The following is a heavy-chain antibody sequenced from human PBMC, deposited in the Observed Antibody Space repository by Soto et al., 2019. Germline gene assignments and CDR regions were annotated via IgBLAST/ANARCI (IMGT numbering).Heavy chain of an antibody. V-gene: IGHV3-43D*03. D-gene: IGHD5-12*01. CDR2: ISWDGSST. Sequence: GGSLRLSCAASGFTFDDYAMHWVRQAPGKGLEWVSLISWDGSSTYYADSVKGRFTISRDNSKNSLYLQMNSLRAEDNALYYCAKVEVERDGYNYYFGYWGQGNLVNVSS. CDR1: GFTFDDYA. CDR3: AKVEVERDGYNYYFGY. J-gene: IGHJ4*02.